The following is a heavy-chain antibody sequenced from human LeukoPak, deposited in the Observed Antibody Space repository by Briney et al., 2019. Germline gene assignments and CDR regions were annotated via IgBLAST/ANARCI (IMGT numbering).Heavy chain of an antibody. V-gene: IGHV3-66*01. D-gene: IGHD1-26*01. Sequence: PGGSLRLSCAASGFTVSSNYMSWVRQAPEKGLEWVSVIYSGGSTYYADSVKGRFTISRDNSKNTLYLQMNSLRAEDTAVYYCAHSRELLHDAFDIWGQGTMVTVSS. CDR1: GFTVSSNY. CDR2: IYSGGST. CDR3: AHSRELLHDAFDI. J-gene: IGHJ3*02.